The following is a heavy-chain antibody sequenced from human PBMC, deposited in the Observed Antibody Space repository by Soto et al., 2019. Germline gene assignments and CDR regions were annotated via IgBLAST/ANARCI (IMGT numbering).Heavy chain of an antibody. CDR2: IYYSGST. CDR1: GGSISSYY. J-gene: IGHJ5*02. V-gene: IGHV4-59*01. Sequence: PSETLSLTCTVSGGSISSYYWSWIRQPPGKGLEWIGYIYYSGSTNYNPSLKSRVTISVDTSKNQFSLKLSSVTAADTAVYYCARDPSSYSSSWYGRGGWFDPWGQGTLVTVSS. CDR3: ARDPSSYSSSWYGRGGWFDP. D-gene: IGHD6-13*01.